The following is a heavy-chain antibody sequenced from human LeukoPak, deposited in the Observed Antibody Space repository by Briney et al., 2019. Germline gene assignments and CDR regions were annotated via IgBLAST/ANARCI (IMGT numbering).Heavy chain of an antibody. CDR1: GGSVSSSIYY. CDR3: ASRNDILTGYVFDF. J-gene: IGHJ4*02. CDR2: IYYSGST. Sequence: SETLSLTCTVSGGSVSSSIYYRGWIRQPPGKGLEWIGSIYYSGSTSYNPSLKSRVTISVDTSKNQFSLKLTSVTAADTAVYYCASRNDILTGYVFDFWGQGTLVTVSS. V-gene: IGHV4-39*01. D-gene: IGHD3-9*01.